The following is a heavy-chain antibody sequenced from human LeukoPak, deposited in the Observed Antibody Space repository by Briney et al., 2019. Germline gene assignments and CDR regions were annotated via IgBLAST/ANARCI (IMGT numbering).Heavy chain of an antibody. D-gene: IGHD6-19*01. CDR1: GGTFSSYT. CDR2: IIPIFGTA. V-gene: IGHV1-69*01. Sequence: AASVKVSCKASGGTFSSYTISWVRQAPGQGLEWMGGIIPIFGTANYAQKFQGRVTITADESTSTAYMELSSLRSEDTAVYYCARGGYSSGLLDYWGQGTLVTVSS. CDR3: ARGGYSSGLLDY. J-gene: IGHJ4*02.